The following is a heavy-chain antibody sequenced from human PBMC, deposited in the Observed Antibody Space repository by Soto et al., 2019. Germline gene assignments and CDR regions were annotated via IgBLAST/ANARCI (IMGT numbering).Heavy chain of an antibody. CDR1: GFTFSSYG. Sequence: QVQLVESGGGVVQPGRSLRLSCAASGFTFSSYGMHWVRQAPGKGLEWVAVIWYDGSNKYYADSVKGRFTISSDNSKNTLYLQMNSLRAEDTAVYYCAREAGIAAAGTGDYWGQGTLVAVSS. J-gene: IGHJ4*02. V-gene: IGHV3-33*01. CDR2: IWYDGSNK. CDR3: AREAGIAAAGTGDY. D-gene: IGHD6-13*01.